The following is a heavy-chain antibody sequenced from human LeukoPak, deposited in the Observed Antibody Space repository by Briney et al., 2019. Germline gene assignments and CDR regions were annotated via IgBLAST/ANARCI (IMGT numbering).Heavy chain of an antibody. CDR1: GYTFTGYY. J-gene: IGHJ4*02. CDR2: INPNSGGT. D-gene: IGHD3-22*01. CDR3: ARPSYYYDSSGYCAY. Sequence: GASVKVSCKASGYTFTGYYMHWVRQAPGQGLEWMGWINPNSGGTNYAQKLQGRVTMTTDTSTSTAYMELRSLRSDDTAVYYCARPSYYYDSSGYCAYWGQGTLVTVSS. V-gene: IGHV1-2*02.